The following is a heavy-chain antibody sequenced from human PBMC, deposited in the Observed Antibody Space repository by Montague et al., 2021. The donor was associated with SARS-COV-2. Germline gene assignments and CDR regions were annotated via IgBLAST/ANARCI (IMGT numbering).Heavy chain of an antibody. J-gene: IGHJ4*02. D-gene: IGHD3-3*01. Sequence: TLSLTCTVSGGSISSGSYYWSWIRQPAGKGLEWIGRIYTSGSTNYNPSLKSRVTISVDTSKNQFSLKLSSVTAADTAVYYCARADFCSGYLYFDYWGQGTLVTVSS. V-gene: IGHV4-61*02. CDR2: IYTSGST. CDR1: GGSISSGSYY. CDR3: ARADFCSGYLYFDY.